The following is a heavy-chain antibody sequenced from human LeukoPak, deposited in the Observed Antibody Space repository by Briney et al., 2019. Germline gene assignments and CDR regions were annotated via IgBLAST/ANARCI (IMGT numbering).Heavy chain of an antibody. CDR3: ARHSIAAAGLLYYYYYMDV. J-gene: IGHJ6*03. Sequence: GGSLRLSCAAPVFSLSSYKMNCGRDAPEKGRECVSYICRSGSTIYYADSVKGRFTSSRDNAKNSLYLQMNSLRAEDTAVYYCARHSIAAAGLLYYYYYMDVWGKGTTVTVSS. V-gene: IGHV3-48*03. CDR1: VFSLSSYK. D-gene: IGHD6-13*01. CDR2: ICRSGSTI.